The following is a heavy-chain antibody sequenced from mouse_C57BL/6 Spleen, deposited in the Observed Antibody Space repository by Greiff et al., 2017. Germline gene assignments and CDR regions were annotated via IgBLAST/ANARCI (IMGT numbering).Heavy chain of an antibody. CDR2: IYPGDGDT. D-gene: IGHD2-5*01. V-gene: IGHV1-80*01. CDR1: GYAFSSYW. CDR3: ARPGYSNYVLFDY. Sequence: QVQLQQSGAELVKPGASVKISCKASGYAFSSYWMNWVKQRPGKGLEWIGQIYPGDGDTNYNGKFKGKATLTADKSSSTAYMQLSSLTSEASAVYFCARPGYSNYVLFDYWGQGTTLTVSS. J-gene: IGHJ2*01.